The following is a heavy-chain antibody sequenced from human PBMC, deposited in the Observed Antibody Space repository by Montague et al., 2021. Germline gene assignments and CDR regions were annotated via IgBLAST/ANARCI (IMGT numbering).Heavy chain of an antibody. Sequence: TLSLTCTVSGGSISSGGYYWSWIRQHPGKGLEWIGYIYYSGSTYYNPSLKSRVTISVDTPKNQFSLKLSSVTAADTAVYYCARTEVGATFDYWGQGTLVTVSS. CDR1: GGSISSGGYY. D-gene: IGHD1-26*01. V-gene: IGHV4-31*03. J-gene: IGHJ4*02. CDR3: ARTEVGATFDY. CDR2: IYYSGST.